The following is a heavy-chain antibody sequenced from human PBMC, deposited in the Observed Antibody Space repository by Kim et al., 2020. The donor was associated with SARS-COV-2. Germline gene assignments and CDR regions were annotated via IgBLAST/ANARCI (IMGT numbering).Heavy chain of an antibody. V-gene: IGHV4-31*03. J-gene: IGHJ6*02. CDR1: GGSISSGGYY. CDR3: ARGPLKNPVPLGYYYYYGRDV. Sequence: SETLSLTCTVSGGSISSGGYYWSWIRQHPGKGLEWIGYIYYSGSTYYTPSLQSRVTISVDTSKNQFSLKVSSVTAADTAVYCCARGPLKNPVPLGYYYYYGRDVWGQGTGVSVSS. CDR2: IYYSGST.